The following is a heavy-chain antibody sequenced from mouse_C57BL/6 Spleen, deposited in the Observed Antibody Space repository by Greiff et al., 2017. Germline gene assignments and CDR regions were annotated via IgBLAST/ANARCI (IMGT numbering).Heavy chain of an antibody. D-gene: IGHD1-1*01. CDR2: IDPSDSYT. Sequence: QVQLQQPGAELVKPGASVKLSCKASGYTFTSYWMQWVKQRPGQGLEWIGEIDPSDSYTNYNQKFKGKATLTVDTYSSTAYLQLSSLTSEDSAVYYCARSGSSQYYFDYWGQGTTLTVSS. CDR3: ARSGSSQYYFDY. J-gene: IGHJ2*01. CDR1: GYTFTSYW. V-gene: IGHV1-50*01.